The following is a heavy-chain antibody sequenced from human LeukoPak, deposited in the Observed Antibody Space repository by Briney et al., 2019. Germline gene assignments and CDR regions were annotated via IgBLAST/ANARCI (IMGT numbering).Heavy chain of an antibody. V-gene: IGHV3-33*01. D-gene: IGHD6-25*01. CDR3: ARDAAFYYYGMDV. J-gene: IGHJ6*02. Sequence: GGSLILSCAASGFTFSTYGMHWVRQAPGKGLEWVAVIWYDGTNEYYADSAKGRFTISRDNSKNTLYLQMNSLRAEDTAVYYCARDAAFYYYGMDVWGQGTTVTVSS. CDR2: IWYDGTNE. CDR1: GFTFSTYG.